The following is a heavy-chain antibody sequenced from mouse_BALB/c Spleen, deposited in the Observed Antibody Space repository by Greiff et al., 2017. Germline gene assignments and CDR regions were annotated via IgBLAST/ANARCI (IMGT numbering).Heavy chain of an antibody. CDR2: IYPYNGGT. CDR3: ARPFIYDGYYGGFAY. Sequence: VKLKESGPELVKPGASVKISCKASGYTFTDYNMHWVKQSHGKSLEWIGYIYPYNGGTGYNQKFKSKATLTVDNSSSTAYMELRSLTSEDSAVYYCARPFIYDGYYGGFAYWGQGNLVTVSA. J-gene: IGHJ3*01. CDR1: GYTFTDYN. V-gene: IGHV1S29*02. D-gene: IGHD2-3*01.